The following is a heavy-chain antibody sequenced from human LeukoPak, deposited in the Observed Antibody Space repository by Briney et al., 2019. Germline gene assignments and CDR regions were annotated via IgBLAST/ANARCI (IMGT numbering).Heavy chain of an antibody. V-gene: IGHV5-51*01. CDR1: GFSFTSYW. Sequence: GGPLKISCKGPGFSFTSYWIAWVRQMHGRGLECMGIFYPIDSETRYSPPFQDQVTISADKSISTAYLQWNSLKASDTALYYCASAIVEVPAADHAFDIWGQGTMVIVSS. CDR3: ASAIVEVPAADHAFDI. CDR2: FYPIDSET. J-gene: IGHJ3*02. D-gene: IGHD2-2*01.